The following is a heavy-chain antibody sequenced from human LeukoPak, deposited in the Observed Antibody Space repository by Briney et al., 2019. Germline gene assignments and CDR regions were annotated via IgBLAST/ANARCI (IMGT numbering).Heavy chain of an antibody. D-gene: IGHD3-10*01. V-gene: IGHV4-59*01. CDR2: IYYSGST. J-gene: IGHJ4*02. CDR3: ARDRYYDSGSYYN. CDR1: GGSISSYY. Sequence: SETLSLTCTVSGGSISSYYWSWIRQPPGKGLEWIGYIYYSGSTNYNPSLKSRVTISVDTSKNQFSLKLSSVTAADTAVYYCARDRYYDSGSYYNWGQGTLVTASS.